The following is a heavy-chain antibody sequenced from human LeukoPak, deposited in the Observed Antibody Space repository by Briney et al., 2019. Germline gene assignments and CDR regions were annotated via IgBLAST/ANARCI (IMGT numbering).Heavy chain of an antibody. CDR1: GLTFNNYA. D-gene: IGHD3-16*01. CDR3: ATSWGPDTSAFRWGRDGMDV. Sequence: GGSLGLSCAVSGLTFNNYAMSWVRQAPGKGLEWVSAISKSGDHTYYAASAKGRFTIYRDNSKNTQYLQMNSLRAEDTAVYYCATSWGPDTSAFRWGRDGMDVWGQGTTVIVS. CDR2: ISKSGDHT. J-gene: IGHJ6*02. V-gene: IGHV3-23*01.